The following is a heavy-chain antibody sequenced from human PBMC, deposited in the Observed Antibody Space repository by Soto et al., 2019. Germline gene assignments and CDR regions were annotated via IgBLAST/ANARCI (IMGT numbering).Heavy chain of an antibody. CDR2: ISGSGVST. V-gene: IGHV3-23*01. CDR3: AREGINNYNEYYFDP. D-gene: IGHD4-4*01. CDR1: GFTFSSYA. J-gene: IGHJ4*02. Sequence: PPGSLRLSCAASGFTFSSYAMSCVRQAPWKGLEWVSSISGSGVSTHYADSLRGRFTISRDNAKTSLYLQMNSLRAEDTAVYYCAREGINNYNEYYFDPWGQGTVVTVSS.